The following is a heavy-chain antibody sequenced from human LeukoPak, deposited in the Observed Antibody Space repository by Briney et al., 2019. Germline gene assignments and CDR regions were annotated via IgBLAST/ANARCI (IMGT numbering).Heavy chain of an antibody. CDR2: INAGNGNT. CDR3: ARGGGTDYYDSSGYSYYFDY. D-gene: IGHD3-22*01. V-gene: IGHV1-3*01. J-gene: IGHJ4*02. Sequence: GASVKVSCKASGYTFTSYAMHWVRQAPGQRLEWMGWINAGNGNTKYSQKFQGRVTITRDTSASTAYMELSSLRSEDTAVYYCARGGGTDYYDSSGYSYYFDYWGQGTLVTVSS. CDR1: GYTFTSYA.